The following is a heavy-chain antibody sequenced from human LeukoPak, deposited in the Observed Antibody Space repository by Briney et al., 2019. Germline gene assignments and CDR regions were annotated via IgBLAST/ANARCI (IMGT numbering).Heavy chain of an antibody. J-gene: IGHJ4*02. V-gene: IGHV3-30-3*01. CDR1: GLTFSSYA. Sequence: GGSLRLSCAASGLTFSSYAMHWVRQAPGKGLEWVAVISYDGSNKYYADSVKGRFTISRDNSKNTLYLQMNSLRAEDTAVYYCARGPITMIVANYFGYWGQGTLVTVSS. CDR3: ARGPITMIVANYFGY. D-gene: IGHD3-22*01. CDR2: ISYDGSNK.